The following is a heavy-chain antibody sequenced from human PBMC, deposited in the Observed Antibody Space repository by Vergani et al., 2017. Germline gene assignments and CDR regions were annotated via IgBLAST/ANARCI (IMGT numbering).Heavy chain of an antibody. V-gene: IGHV3-23*01. CDR3: ARMVASSTSCCVVDAFDI. D-gene: IGHD2-2*01. CDR1: GFTFSSYA. CDR2: ISGSGSST. Sequence: EVQLLESGGGLVQPGGSLRLSCAASGFTFSSYAMSWVRQAPGKGLEWVSAISGSGSSTYYADSVKGRFTISRDNSKNTLYLQMNILRTEDTAVYYCARMVASSTSCCVVDAFDIWGQGTMVTVSS. J-gene: IGHJ3*02.